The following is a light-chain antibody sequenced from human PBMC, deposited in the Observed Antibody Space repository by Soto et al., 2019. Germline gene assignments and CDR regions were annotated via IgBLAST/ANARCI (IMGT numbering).Light chain of an antibody. CDR3: QQYNNWWT. J-gene: IGKJ1*01. V-gene: IGKV3-15*01. Sequence: IVMTQSPATLSVSPGERATLSCRASQSVSSNLAWYQQKPGQAPRLLIYGASMRATGIPARISGSGSGTEFTLTISSLQSEDFAVYYCQQYNNWWTFGQGTKVEIK. CDR1: QSVSSN. CDR2: GAS.